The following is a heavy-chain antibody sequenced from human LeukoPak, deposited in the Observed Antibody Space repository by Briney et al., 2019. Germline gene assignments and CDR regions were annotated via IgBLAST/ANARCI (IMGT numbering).Heavy chain of an antibody. CDR2: INWNGGNA. J-gene: IGHJ4*02. Sequence: PGGSLRLSCAASGFTFDEYGMNWVRQVPGKGLECVSGINWNGGNAGYADSVKGRFTISRDNAKNSLYLQMDSLTAEDTALYYCARRFPYSSSWFFDLWGQGTLVTVSS. CDR1: GFTFDEYG. CDR3: ARRFPYSSSWFFDL. V-gene: IGHV3-20*04. D-gene: IGHD6-13*01.